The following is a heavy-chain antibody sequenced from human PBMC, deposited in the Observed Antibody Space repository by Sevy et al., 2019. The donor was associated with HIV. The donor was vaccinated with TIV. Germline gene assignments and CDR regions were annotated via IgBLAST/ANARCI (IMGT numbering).Heavy chain of an antibody. V-gene: IGHV3-23*01. CDR1: GFDFFNVW. CDR2: ISGSGFST. D-gene: IGHD4-17*01. CDR3: AKDPDDTYDYGEHSDY. Sequence: GGSLRLSCSASGFDFFNVWMTWVRQAPGKGLEWVSGISGSGFSTNYADSVKGRFTISRENSKNTLYRQMNGLRGEDTAVYYCAKDPDDTYDYGEHSDYWGQGTLVTVSS. J-gene: IGHJ4*02.